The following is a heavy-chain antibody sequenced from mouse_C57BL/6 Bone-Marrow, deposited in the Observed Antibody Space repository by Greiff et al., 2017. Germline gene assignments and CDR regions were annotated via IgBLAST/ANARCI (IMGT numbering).Heavy chain of an antibody. V-gene: IGHV2-3*01. CDR2: IWGDGST. Sequence: QVQLKESGPGLVAPSQSLSITCTVSGFSLTSYGVSWVRQPPGKGLEWLGVIWGDGSTNYHSALISRLSISKDNSKSQVFLKLNSLQTDDTATYYCAKISSFITTVVATLSYWYFDVWGTGTTVTVSS. CDR3: AKISSFITTVVATLSYWYFDV. D-gene: IGHD1-1*01. J-gene: IGHJ1*03. CDR1: GFSLTSYG.